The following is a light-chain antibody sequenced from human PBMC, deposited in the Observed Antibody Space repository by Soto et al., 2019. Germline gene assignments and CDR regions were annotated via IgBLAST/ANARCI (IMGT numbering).Light chain of an antibody. CDR2: GAS. J-gene: IGKJ4*01. CDR1: QSVSSAY. CDR3: QYYGSSPT. Sequence: IVLTQSPGTLSLSPGERATLSCRASQSVSSAYLAWYQQKPGQAPSLLIYGASSRAAGTTDRFSGSGSGTDFSLTISRLEPEDFAVYYCQYYGSSPTFGGGAKVDIK. V-gene: IGKV3-20*01.